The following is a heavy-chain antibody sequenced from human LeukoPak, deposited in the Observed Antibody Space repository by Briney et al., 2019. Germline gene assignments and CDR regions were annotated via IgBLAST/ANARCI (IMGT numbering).Heavy chain of an antibody. Sequence: GGSLRLSCAASGFTFKDYAMHWVRQAPGKGLEWVASIWYDGRNKYYVDSVEGRFSISRENSRNTLSLQMNSLRAEDTAVYYCARDKGPKWDLIYIFDFWGQGVLVTVSS. D-gene: IGHD1-26*01. CDR3: ARDKGPKWDLIYIFDF. CDR2: IWYDGRNK. V-gene: IGHV3-33*01. J-gene: IGHJ4*02. CDR1: GFTFKDYA.